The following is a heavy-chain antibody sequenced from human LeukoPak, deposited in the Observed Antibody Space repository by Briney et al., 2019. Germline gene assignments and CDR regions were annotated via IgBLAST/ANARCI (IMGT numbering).Heavy chain of an antibody. D-gene: IGHD3-10*01. V-gene: IGHV1-2*02. CDR3: ARGGSYYGSGSYNWFDP. Sequence: ASVTVSCKASGGTFSSYAISWVRQAPGQGLEWMGWINPNSGGTNYAQKFQGRVTMTRDTSISTAYMELSRLRSDDTAVYSCARGGSYYGSGSYNWFDPWGQGTLVTVSS. J-gene: IGHJ5*02. CDR2: INPNSGGT. CDR1: GGTFSSYA.